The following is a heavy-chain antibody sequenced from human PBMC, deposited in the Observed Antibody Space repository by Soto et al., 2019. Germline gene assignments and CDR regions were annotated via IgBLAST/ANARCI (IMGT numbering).Heavy chain of an antibody. CDR2: INPSGGST. D-gene: IGHD3-22*01. CDR3: ARDLRDSSGYYYCYFDY. V-gene: IGHV1-46*01. Sequence: QVQLVQSGAEVKKPGASVKVSCKASGYTFTSYYMHWVRQAPGQGLEWMGIINPSGGSTSYAQKFQGRVTMTRDTSTSTVYMELSSLRSEDTAVYYCARDLRDSSGYYYCYFDYWGQGTLVTVSS. CDR1: GYTFTSYY. J-gene: IGHJ4*02.